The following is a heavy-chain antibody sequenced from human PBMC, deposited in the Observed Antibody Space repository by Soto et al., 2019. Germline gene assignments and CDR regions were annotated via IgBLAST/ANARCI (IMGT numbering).Heavy chain of an antibody. Sequence: LRLSCAASGFTLSDHYMDWVRQAPGKGLEWVGRTKNKANRYTTEYAASVNGRFTISRDDSKNSLYLQMNSLKTEDTAVYYCARWVSGSPDNWGQGTLVTVSS. CDR2: TKNKANRYTT. V-gene: IGHV3-72*01. J-gene: IGHJ4*02. CDR1: GFTLSDHY. CDR3: ARWVSGSPDN. D-gene: IGHD1-26*01.